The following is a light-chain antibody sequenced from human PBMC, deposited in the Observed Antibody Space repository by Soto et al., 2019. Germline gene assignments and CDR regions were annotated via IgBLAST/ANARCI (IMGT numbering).Light chain of an antibody. CDR2: EVR. V-gene: IGLV2-14*02. CDR3: SSYTSDWGV. J-gene: IGLJ1*01. CDR1: SSDIGGYIL. Sequence: QSALTQPASVSGSPGQSITISCTGTSSDIGGYILVSWYQQEPGKAPKLIIYEVRTRPSGISDRFSGSKSGNTASLTISGLQAEDEADYYCSSYTSDWGVFGTGTKLTVL.